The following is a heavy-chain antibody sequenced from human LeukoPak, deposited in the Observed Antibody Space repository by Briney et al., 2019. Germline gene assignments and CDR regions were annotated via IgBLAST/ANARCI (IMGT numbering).Heavy chain of an antibody. D-gene: IGHD6-13*01. CDR1: GGSFSGYY. V-gene: IGHV4-34*01. Sequence: SETLSLTCAVYGGSFSGYYWSWIRQPPGKGLEWIGEINHSGSTYYNPSLKSRVTISVDTSKNQFSLKLSSVTAADTAVYYCARHFAAAGDDWFDPWGQGTLVTVSS. CDR2: INHSGST. CDR3: ARHFAAAGDDWFDP. J-gene: IGHJ5*02.